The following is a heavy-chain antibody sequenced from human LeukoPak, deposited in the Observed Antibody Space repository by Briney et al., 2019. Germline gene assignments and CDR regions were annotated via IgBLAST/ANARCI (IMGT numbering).Heavy chain of an antibody. CDR3: ARNPVLDY. D-gene: IGHD6-6*01. Sequence: SGGSLRLSCAASGFTFSTFGLHWVRQAPGRGLEWVAVISFDGSNKFYADSVRGRFTISRDNSRNTLYLSMNSLRPEDTAVYYCARNPVLDYWGQGTLVTVSS. CDR1: GFTFSTFG. V-gene: IGHV3-30*03. CDR2: ISFDGSNK. J-gene: IGHJ4*02.